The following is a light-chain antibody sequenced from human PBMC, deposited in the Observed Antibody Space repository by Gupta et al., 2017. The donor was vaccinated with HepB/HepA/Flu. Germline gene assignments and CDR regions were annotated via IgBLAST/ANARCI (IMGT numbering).Light chain of an antibody. J-gene: IGLJ3*02. CDR3: AAWDDSLNGRV. CDR2: SNN. V-gene: IGLV1-44*01. Sequence: QSVLTQQPSASGTPGQRVTISCSGSSSNIGSNTVNWYQQLPGTAPKLLIYSNNQRPSGVPDRFSGSKSGTSASLAISGLQSDDEADYYCAAWDDSLNGRVFGGGTKLTVL. CDR1: SSNIGSNT.